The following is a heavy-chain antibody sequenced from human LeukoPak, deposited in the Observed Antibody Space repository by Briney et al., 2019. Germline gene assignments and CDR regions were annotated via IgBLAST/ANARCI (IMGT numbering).Heavy chain of an antibody. CDR3: ARDLSYYDSSGYQRSAEYFQH. D-gene: IGHD3-22*01. J-gene: IGHJ1*01. Sequence: PGGSLRFSCAASGCTFSSYEMNWVRQTPGKGLEWLSYISSSGGTIYYADSVKGRFTISRDNAKNSLYLQMNSLRAEDTAVYYCARDLSYYDSSGYQRSAEYFQHWGQGTLVTVSS. CDR2: ISSSGGTI. V-gene: IGHV3-48*03. CDR1: GCTFSSYE.